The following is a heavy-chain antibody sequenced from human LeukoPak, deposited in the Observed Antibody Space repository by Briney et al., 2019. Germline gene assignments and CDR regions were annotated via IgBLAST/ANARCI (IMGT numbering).Heavy chain of an antibody. D-gene: IGHD2-21*02. V-gene: IGHV3-64*01. CDR3: ARVGLAYCGGDCPGAFDI. CDR1: GFTFSSYA. CDR2: ISSNGGST. J-gene: IGHJ3*02. Sequence: GGSLGLSCAASGFTFSSYAMHWVRQAPGKGLEYVSAISSNGGSTYYANSVKGRFTISRDNSKNTLYLQMGSLRAEDMAVYYCARVGLAYCGGDCPGAFDIWGQGTMVTVSS.